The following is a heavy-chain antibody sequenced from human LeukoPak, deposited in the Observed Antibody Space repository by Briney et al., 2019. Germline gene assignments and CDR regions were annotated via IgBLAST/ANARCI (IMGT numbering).Heavy chain of an antibody. CDR3: AKLPGGVTSDSYYYGMDV. D-gene: IGHD3-16*01. V-gene: IGHV3-48*04. J-gene: IGHJ6*02. Sequence: GGSPRLSCAASGFTFSSYNMNWVRQAPGKGLEWVSYISNSGNTIYYADSVKGRFTISRDNAKNSLHLQMNSLRAEDTAVYYCAKLPGGVTSDSYYYGMDVWGQGTTVTGSS. CDR2: ISNSGNTI. CDR1: GFTFSSYN.